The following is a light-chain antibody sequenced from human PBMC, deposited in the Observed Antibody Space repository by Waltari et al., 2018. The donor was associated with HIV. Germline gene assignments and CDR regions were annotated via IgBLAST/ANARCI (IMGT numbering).Light chain of an antibody. CDR2: EDT. Sequence: SYVLTQPPSVSVAPGQTASITCCGEKWGDTYAYWYQQKPGQSPVLVIYEDTKRPSGIPERFSGSNSGNAANLTISGAQAVDEADYYCQAWDSSSAVFGGGTKLTVL. V-gene: IGLV3-1*01. CDR1: KWGDTY. J-gene: IGLJ2*01. CDR3: QAWDSSSAV.